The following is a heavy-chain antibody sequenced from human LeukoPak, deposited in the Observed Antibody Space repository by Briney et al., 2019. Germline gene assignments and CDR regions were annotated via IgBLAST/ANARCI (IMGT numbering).Heavy chain of an antibody. V-gene: IGHV3-7*03. Sequence: GGSLRLSCAVAGFTSSSYWMSWVRQAPGKGLEWVANIKQDGSEKYYVDSVKGRFTISRDNAKNSLYLQMNSLRAEDTAVYYCARAPYCIGGSCRFDYWGQGTLVTVSS. D-gene: IGHD2-15*01. CDR1: GFTSSSYW. CDR3: ARAPYCIGGSCRFDY. CDR2: IKQDGSEK. J-gene: IGHJ4*02.